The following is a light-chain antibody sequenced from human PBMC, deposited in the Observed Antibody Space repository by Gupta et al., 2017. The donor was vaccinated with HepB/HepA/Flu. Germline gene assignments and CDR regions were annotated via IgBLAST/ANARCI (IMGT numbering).Light chain of an antibody. J-gene: IGLJ2*01. CDR1: SSNIGSNY. V-gene: IGLV1-47*01. CDR3: AAWDDSLNGPV. CDR2: RNN. Sequence: TLASGTPGQRVPIPCSGSSSNIGSNYVYWYQQLPGTAPKLLIYRNNQRPSGVPDRFSGSKSGTSASLAVSGLPSEDEADYYCAAWDDSLNGPVFGGGTKLTVL.